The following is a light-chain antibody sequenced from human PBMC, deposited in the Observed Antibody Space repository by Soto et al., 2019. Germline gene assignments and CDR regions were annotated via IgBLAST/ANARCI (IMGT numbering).Light chain of an antibody. CDR2: AAS. J-gene: IGKJ1*01. V-gene: IGKV1-39*01. Sequence: DIQMTQSPSSLSASVGDRFTITCGASQSISSYLNWYQQKPGKAPKLLIYAASSLQSGVPSRFSGSGSGTDFTLTITSLEAEDFAVYYCHQRNNWPWTFGQGTKVDIK. CDR1: QSISSY. CDR3: HQRNNWPWT.